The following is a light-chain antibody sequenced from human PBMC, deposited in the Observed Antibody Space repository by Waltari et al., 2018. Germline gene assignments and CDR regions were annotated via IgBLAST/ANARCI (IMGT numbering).Light chain of an antibody. J-gene: IGKJ4*01. Sequence: EIVLTQSPGTLSLSPGERATLSCRASQSVSSNYLAWYQQKPGQAPRLLIYDASKRATGIADRFSGSGSRTHFTLTISRLEPEDFAVFYCQQYGNSPVTFGGGTKVEIK. CDR1: QSVSSNY. V-gene: IGKV3-20*01. CDR3: QQYGNSPVT. CDR2: DAS.